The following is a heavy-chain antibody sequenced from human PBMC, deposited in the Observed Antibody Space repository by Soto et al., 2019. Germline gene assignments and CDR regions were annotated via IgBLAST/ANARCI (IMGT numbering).Heavy chain of an antibody. Sequence: GGSLKLSCAASGFTFSSYAMSWVRQAPGKGLEWVSAISGSGGSTYYADSVKGRFTISRDNSKNTLYLQMNSLRAEDTAVYYCANLSTYSSGYKYLFSYRGQRTLVTVS. J-gene: IGHJ4*02. D-gene: IGHD6-25*01. CDR1: GFTFSSYA. CDR3: ANLSTYSSGYKYLFSY. CDR2: ISGSGGST. V-gene: IGHV3-23*01.